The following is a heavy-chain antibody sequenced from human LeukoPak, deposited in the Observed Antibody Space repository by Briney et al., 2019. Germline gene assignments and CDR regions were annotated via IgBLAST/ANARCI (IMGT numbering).Heavy chain of an antibody. CDR3: ARGHYDFWSGYWAYSPVNWFDP. J-gene: IGHJ5*02. D-gene: IGHD3-3*01. CDR1: GYTFTSYD. V-gene: IGHV1-8*03. CDR2: MNPNSGNT. Sequence: ASVKVSCKASGYTFTSYDINWVRQATGQGLEWMGWMNPNSGNTGYAQKFQGRVTITRNTSISTAYMELSSLRSEDTAVYYCARGHYDFWSGYWAYSPVNWFDPWGQGTLVTVSS.